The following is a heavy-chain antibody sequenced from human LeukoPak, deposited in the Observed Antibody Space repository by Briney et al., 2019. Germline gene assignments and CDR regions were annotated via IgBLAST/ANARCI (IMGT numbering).Heavy chain of an antibody. CDR1: GFTFSSYS. D-gene: IGHD2-21*02. Sequence: GGSLRLSCAASGFTFSSYSMNWVRQAPGKGPEWVSSISSSSSYIYYADSVKGRFTISRDNAKNSLYLQMNSLRAEDTAVYYCARDGPTYCGGDCYFDYWGQGTLVTVSS. V-gene: IGHV3-21*01. CDR2: ISSSSSYI. CDR3: ARDGPTYCGGDCYFDY. J-gene: IGHJ4*02.